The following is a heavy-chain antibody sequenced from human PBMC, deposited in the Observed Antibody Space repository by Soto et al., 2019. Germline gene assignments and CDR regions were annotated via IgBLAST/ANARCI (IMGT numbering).Heavy chain of an antibody. CDR1: GGTFSNYP. D-gene: IGHD6-19*01. V-gene: IGHV1-69*12. CDR2: IVPIFGTT. J-gene: IGHJ6*02. Sequence: QVQLVQSGAEVTKPGSSVKVSCKASGGTFSNYPISWVRQAPGQGLEWMGGIVPIFGTTNYAQKFQGRVPIIADDSTTTAYLELSRLRSEDTAMYYCARVDAVAGSYNYHGLDVWGQGTAVRVSS. CDR3: ARVDAVAGSYNYHGLDV.